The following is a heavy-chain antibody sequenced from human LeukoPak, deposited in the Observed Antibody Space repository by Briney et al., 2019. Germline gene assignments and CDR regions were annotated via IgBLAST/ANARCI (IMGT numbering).Heavy chain of an antibody. CDR2: MNHSGGA. J-gene: IGHJ4*02. CDR1: GGSFSGYH. D-gene: IGHD6-13*01. Sequence: PSETLSLTCAVYGGSFSGYHWGWIRQPPGKGLEWIGEMNHSGGANHNPSLKSRVAISVDASKNQFSLKLTSVTAADTAVYFCARGLQQMAQTRSDYFDYWGQGTLVTVSS. CDR3: ARGLQQMAQTRSDYFDY. V-gene: IGHV4-34*01.